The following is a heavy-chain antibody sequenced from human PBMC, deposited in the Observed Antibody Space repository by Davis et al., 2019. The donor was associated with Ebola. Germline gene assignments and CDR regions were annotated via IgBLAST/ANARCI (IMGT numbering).Heavy chain of an antibody. CDR1: GFTFGGYA. D-gene: IGHD1-26*01. V-gene: IGHV3-49*04. Sequence: PGGSLRLSCTGSGFTFGGYAMSWVRQAPGKGLEWVGFIRSKGYGGTAEYAASVKGRFTISRDDSESIAYLQMNSLKSEDTAVYFCTREAGGATDNWGQGTLVTVSS. CDR2: IRSKGYGGTA. J-gene: IGHJ4*02. CDR3: TREAGGATDN.